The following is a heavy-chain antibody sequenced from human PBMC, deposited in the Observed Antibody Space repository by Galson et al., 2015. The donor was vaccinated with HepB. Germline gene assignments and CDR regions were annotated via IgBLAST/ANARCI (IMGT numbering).Heavy chain of an antibody. V-gene: IGHV3-11*01. Sequence: SLRLSCAASGFRFSEFYMTWIRQAPGKGLEWISYTSASGTTTYYADSVKGRFTVSRDNAKNSLYLEMKSLRAEDTAVYYCGRAAGWVDPWGQGTLVTVSS. CDR2: TSASGTTT. CDR1: GFRFSEFY. J-gene: IGHJ5*02. CDR3: GRAAGWVDP.